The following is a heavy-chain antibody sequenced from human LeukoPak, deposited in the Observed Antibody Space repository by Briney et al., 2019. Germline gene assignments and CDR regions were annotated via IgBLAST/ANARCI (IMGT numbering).Heavy chain of an antibody. CDR3: ARGGTSANFQH. Sequence: SQTLSLTCTVSGGSIRSGAYYWSWIRQRPGKGLEWIGYIYYSGSTHYNPSLQSRVSISVDTSQNQLSLKLSSVTAADTAVYYCARGGTSANFQHWGQGTLLTVSS. CDR1: GGSIRSGAYY. J-gene: IGHJ1*01. V-gene: IGHV4-31*03. CDR2: IYYSGST.